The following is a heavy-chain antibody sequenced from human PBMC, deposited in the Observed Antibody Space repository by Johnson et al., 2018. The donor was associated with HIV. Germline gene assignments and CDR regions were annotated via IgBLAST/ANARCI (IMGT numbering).Heavy chain of an antibody. CDR2: IYSGGST. J-gene: IGHJ3*02. V-gene: IGHV3-66*01. CDR3: ARAYTYGAFDI. CDR1: GFIFSDYA. D-gene: IGHD5-18*01. Sequence: VQLVESGGGVVQPGRPLRLSCVASGFIFSDYAMHWVRQAPSKGLEWVAVIYSGGSTYHADSVKDRFIISRDNSKSTLYLQMNSLRAEDTAVYYCARAYTYGAFDIWGQGTTVTISS.